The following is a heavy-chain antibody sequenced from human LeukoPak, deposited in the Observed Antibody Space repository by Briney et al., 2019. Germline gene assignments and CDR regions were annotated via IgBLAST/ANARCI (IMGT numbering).Heavy chain of an antibody. V-gene: IGHV3-11*04. D-gene: IGHD5-24*01. CDR3: ARDWRDGYPDY. CDR1: GFTFSDYY. J-gene: IGHJ4*02. CDR2: ISSSGSTI. Sequence: GGSLRLSCAASGFTFSDYYMSWIRQAPGKGLEWVSYISSSGSTIYYADSVKGRFTISRDNSKNTLYLQMNSLRAEDTAVYYCARDWRDGYPDYWGQGTLVTVSS.